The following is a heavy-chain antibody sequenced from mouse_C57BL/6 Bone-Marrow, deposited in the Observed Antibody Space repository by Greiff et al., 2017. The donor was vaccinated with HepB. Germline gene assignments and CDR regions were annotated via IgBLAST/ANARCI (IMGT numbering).Heavy chain of an antibody. V-gene: IGHV1-81*01. J-gene: IGHJ3*01. CDR1: GYTFTSYG. Sequence: QVQLQQSGAELARPGASVKLSCKASGYTFTSYGISWVKQRPGQGLEWIGEIYPRSGNTYYNEKFKGKATLTADKSSSTAYMELRSLTSEDSAVYFCARGTGTAWFAYWGQGTLVTVSA. CDR3: ARGTGTAWFAY. CDR2: IYPRSGNT. D-gene: IGHD4-1*01.